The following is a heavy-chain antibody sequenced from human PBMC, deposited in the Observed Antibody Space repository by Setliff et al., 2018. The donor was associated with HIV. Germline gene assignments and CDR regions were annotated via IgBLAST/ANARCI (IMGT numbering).Heavy chain of an antibody. D-gene: IGHD1-26*01. V-gene: IGHV4-39*07. CDR2: INHIRST. CDR3: ARDLREVGGGSYADY. J-gene: IGHJ4*02. CDR1: GGSISSRGYY. Sequence: SETLSLTCTVSGGSISSRGYYWSWIRQPPGKGLEWIGEINHIRSTNYNPSLKSRVTMSVDTSKNHFSLKLSSVTAADTAVYYCARDLREVGGGSYADYWGQGTLVTVSS.